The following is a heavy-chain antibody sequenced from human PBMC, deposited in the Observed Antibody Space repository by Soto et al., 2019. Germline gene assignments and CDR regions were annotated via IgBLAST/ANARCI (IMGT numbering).Heavy chain of an antibody. J-gene: IGHJ4*02. D-gene: IGHD3-22*01. CDR3: ARGQGDSSGYWPHYFDY. Sequence: PGGSLRLSCAASGFTVSSNYMSWVRQAPGKGLEWVSVIYSGGSTYYADSVKGRFTISRDNSKNTLFLQMNSLRAEDTAVYYCARGQGDSSGYWPHYFDYWGQGTLVTVSS. CDR1: GFTVSSNY. V-gene: IGHV3-53*01. CDR2: IYSGGST.